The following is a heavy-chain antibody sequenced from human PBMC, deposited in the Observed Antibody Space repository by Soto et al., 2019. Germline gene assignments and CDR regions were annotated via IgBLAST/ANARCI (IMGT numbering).Heavy chain of an antibody. Sequence: WGSLRLSCAASGFTFSSYSMNWVRQAPGKGLEWVSYISSSSSTIYYADSVKGRFTISRDNAKNSLYLQMNSLRDEDTAVYYCARRRIGAAAAYGMDVWGQGTTVTVSS. CDR3: ARRRIGAAAAYGMDV. V-gene: IGHV3-48*02. CDR2: ISSSSSTI. D-gene: IGHD6-13*01. CDR1: GFTFSSYS. J-gene: IGHJ6*02.